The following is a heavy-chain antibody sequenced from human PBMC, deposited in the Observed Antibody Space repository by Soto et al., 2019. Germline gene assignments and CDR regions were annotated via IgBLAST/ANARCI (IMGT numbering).Heavy chain of an antibody. Sequence: GGSLRLSCAASGFTFSSYGMHWVRQAPGKGLEWVAVIWYDGSNKYYADSVKGRFTISRDNSKNTLYLQMNSLRAEDTAVYYCERDLLTPCGGDCSIDYWGQGTLVTVSS. CDR3: ERDLLTPCGGDCSIDY. D-gene: IGHD2-21*02. J-gene: IGHJ4*02. V-gene: IGHV3-33*01. CDR1: GFTFSSYG. CDR2: IWYDGSNK.